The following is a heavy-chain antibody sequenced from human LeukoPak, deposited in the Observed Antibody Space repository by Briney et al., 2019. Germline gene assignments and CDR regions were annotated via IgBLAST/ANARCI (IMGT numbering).Heavy chain of an antibody. V-gene: IGHV1-69*04. J-gene: IGHJ3*02. CDR3: ARDNQYCGGDCYLGAFDI. Sequence: GSSVKVSCKASGGTFSSYTISWVRQAPGQGLEWMGRNIPILGIANYAQKFQGRVTITADKSTSTAYMELSSLRSEDTAVYYCARDNQYCGGDCYLGAFDIWGQGTMVTVSS. D-gene: IGHD2-21*01. CDR2: NIPILGIA. CDR1: GGTFSSYT.